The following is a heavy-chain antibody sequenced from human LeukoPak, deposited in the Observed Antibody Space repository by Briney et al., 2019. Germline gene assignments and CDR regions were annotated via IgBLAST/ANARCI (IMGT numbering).Heavy chain of an antibody. Sequence: SETLSLTCAVYGGSFSGYYWSWIRQPPGKGLEWIGEIDHSGSTNYNPSLKSQVTISVDTSKNQFSLKLSSVTAADTAVCYCARGLAYAIGYWGQGTLVTVSS. CDR1: GGSFSGYY. CDR3: ARGLAYAIGY. D-gene: IGHD2-8*01. J-gene: IGHJ4*02. CDR2: IDHSGST. V-gene: IGHV4-34*01.